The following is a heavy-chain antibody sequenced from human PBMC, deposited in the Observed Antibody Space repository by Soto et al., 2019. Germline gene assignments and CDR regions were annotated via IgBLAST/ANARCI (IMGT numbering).Heavy chain of an antibody. CDR2: IRSKSNNYAT. Sequence: EVQLVESGGGLVQPGGSRKLSCAASGYTFSDSAMHWVRQASGEGLEWVCRIRSKSNNYATVYAASVKGRFTISRDDSRNSAYLQMNSLKTEDTAVYYCARLWSEREPNFDYWGQGTLVSVSS. V-gene: IGHV3-73*02. CDR1: GYTFSDSA. CDR3: ARLWSEREPNFDY. D-gene: IGHD1-26*01. J-gene: IGHJ4*02.